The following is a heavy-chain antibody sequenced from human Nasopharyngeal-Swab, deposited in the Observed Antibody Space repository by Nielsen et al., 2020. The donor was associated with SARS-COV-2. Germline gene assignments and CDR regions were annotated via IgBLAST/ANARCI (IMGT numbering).Heavy chain of an antibody. V-gene: IGHV1-3*01. D-gene: IGHD3/OR15-3a*01. Sequence: WVRQAPGQRLEWMGWINAGNGNTKYSQKFQGRVTITRDTSASTAYMELSSLRSEDTAVYYCARALPPGLVISYYYYYGMDVWGQGTTVTVSS. J-gene: IGHJ6*02. CDR2: INAGNGNT. CDR3: ARALPPGLVISYYYYYGMDV.